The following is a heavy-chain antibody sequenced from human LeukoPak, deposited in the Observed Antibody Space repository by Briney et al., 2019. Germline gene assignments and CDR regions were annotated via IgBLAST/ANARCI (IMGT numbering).Heavy chain of an antibody. CDR2: ISYDGGNK. V-gene: IGHV3-30-3*01. CDR3: GREYEGQQTTFDD. Sequence: PGGSLRLSCAASGFTFSTYDMHGVPHAPGKGLERGAGISYDGGNKYYADSVKGRFTISRDNSENTLWLQMNSLRTEDTAGFYCGREYEGQQTTFDDRGPGTL. J-gene: IGHJ4*03. D-gene: IGHD1-1*01. CDR1: GFTFSTYD.